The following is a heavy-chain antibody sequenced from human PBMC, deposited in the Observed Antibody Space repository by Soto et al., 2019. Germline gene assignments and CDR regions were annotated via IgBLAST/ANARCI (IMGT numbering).Heavy chain of an antibody. D-gene: IGHD1-26*01. CDR2: ISYDGSNT. V-gene: IGHV3-30*18. CDR3: AKEGGLSGRDYISSSYYCDY. CDR1: GFTFSSYG. Sequence: QVQLVESGGGVVQPGRSLRLSCVASGFTFSSYGMHWVRQAPGKGLEWVAIISYDGSNTYYADSVKGRFTISRDNSKNTLYLRMNSLRAEDTPVYYCAKEGGLSGRDYISSSYYCDYWGQGTLVTVSS. J-gene: IGHJ4*02.